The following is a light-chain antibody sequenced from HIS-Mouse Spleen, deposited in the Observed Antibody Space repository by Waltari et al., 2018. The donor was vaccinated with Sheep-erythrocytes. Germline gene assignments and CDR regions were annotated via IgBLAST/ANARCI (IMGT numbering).Light chain of an antibody. Sequence: SYELTQPPSVSVSPGQTASITCSGDNLGDKYACWFQQKPGQSPVLGIYQDSKRPSGIPERFSGSNSGNTDTLTISGTQAMDEADYYCQAWDSSTAVFGGGTKLTVL. CDR3: QAWDSSTAV. CDR2: QDS. CDR1: NLGDKY. V-gene: IGLV3-1*01. J-gene: IGLJ2*01.